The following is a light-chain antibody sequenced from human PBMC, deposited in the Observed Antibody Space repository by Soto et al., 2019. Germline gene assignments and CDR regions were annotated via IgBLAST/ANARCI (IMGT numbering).Light chain of an antibody. V-gene: IGKV3-20*01. J-gene: IGKJ1*01. CDR2: GAS. CDR3: QRYDSFRT. CDR1: QSVRSNF. Sequence: EIVWTQSPGTLSLSPGERATLSCRASQSVRSNFLAWYQQQPGQAPRLLIYGASNRATGIPDRLSGSGSGTDFTLTITRLEPEDFAMYYCQRYDSFRTFGQGTKVDIK.